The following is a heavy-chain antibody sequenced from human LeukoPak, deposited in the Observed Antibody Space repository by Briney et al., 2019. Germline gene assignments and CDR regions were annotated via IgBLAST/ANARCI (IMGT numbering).Heavy chain of an antibody. D-gene: IGHD3-9*01. J-gene: IGHJ6*04. CDR3: ARDLKVLRYFDWLSQDYYYYYGMDV. CDR2: IIPIFGTA. CDR1: GGTFGSYA. V-gene: IGHV1-69*06. Sequence: SVRVSCKASGGTFGSYAISWVRQAPGQGVERMGGIIPIFGTANYAQKFQGRVTITADKSTSTAYMELSSLRSEDTAVYYCARDLKVLRYFDWLSQDYYYYYGMDVWGKGTTVTVSS.